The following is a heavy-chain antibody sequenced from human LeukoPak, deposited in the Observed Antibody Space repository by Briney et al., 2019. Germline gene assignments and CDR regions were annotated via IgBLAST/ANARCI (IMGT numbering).Heavy chain of an antibody. J-gene: IGHJ4*02. Sequence: GGSLRLSCAASGFTFSSYWMSWVRQAPGKGLEWVANIKQDGSEKYYVDSVKGRFTISRDNAKNSLYLQMNSLRAEDTAVYYCARGGVNYYDVSGYLNWGQGTLVTVSS. CDR3: ARGGVNYYDVSGYLN. CDR2: IKQDGSEK. CDR1: GFTFSSYW. D-gene: IGHD3-22*01. V-gene: IGHV3-7*01.